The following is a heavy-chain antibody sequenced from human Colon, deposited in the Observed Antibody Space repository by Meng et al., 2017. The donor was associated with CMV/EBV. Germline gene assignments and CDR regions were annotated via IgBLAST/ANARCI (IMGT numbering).Heavy chain of an antibody. D-gene: IGHD1-14*01. CDR1: GGSISTYY. V-gene: IGHV4-59*01. CDR2: IYYSGST. J-gene: IGHJ4*02. Sequence: WGSLRLSCTVSGGSISTYYWSWIRQSPGKGLEWIGYIYYSGSTNYNPSLKSRVTISLDTSKTQFSLRLSSVTAADTALYYCARGTGARHNYDYWGQGTLVTVSS. CDR3: ARGTGARHNYDY.